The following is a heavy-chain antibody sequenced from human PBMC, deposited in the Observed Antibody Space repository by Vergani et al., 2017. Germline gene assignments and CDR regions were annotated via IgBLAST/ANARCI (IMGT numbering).Heavy chain of an antibody. J-gene: IGHJ5*02. D-gene: IGHD6-13*01. CDR1: VGSISSGGYS. Sequence: QLQLQESGSGLVKPSQTLSLTCAVSVGSISSGGYSWSWIRQPPGKGLEWIGYIYHSGSTYYNPSLKSRVTISVDRSKNQFSLKLSSVTAADTAVYYCSRASYSSGWYIWFDPWGQGTLVTVSS. CDR3: SRASYSSGWYIWFDP. CDR2: IYHSGST. V-gene: IGHV4-30-2*01.